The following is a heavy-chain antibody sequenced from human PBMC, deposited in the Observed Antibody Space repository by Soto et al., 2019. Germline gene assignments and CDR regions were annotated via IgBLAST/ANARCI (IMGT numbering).Heavy chain of an antibody. J-gene: IGHJ4*01. V-gene: IGHV3-53*04. CDR1: GFTVSSNY. CDR2: IYSGGST. D-gene: IGHD3-10*01. CDR3: ARGATYYYGSGEFDY. Sequence: EVQLVESGGGLVQPGGSLRLSCAASGFTVSSNYMSWVRQAPGKGLEWVSVIYSGGSTYYADSVKGRFTISRHNSKNTLYLQMNSLRAEDTAVYYWARGATYYYGSGEFDYWGQGTLVTVSS.